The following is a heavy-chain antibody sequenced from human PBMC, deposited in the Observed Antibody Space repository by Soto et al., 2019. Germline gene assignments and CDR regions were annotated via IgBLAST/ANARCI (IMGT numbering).Heavy chain of an antibody. CDR2: INHTGGT. D-gene: IGHD3-3*01. CDR3: ATRITVFGLLIPPFDP. J-gene: IGHJ5*02. Sequence: SETLSLTCAVYGGSVNGYYWNWIRQPPGKGLEWIGEINHTGGTRYNPSLKSRVTMSVDTSKNQFSLRLSSVTAADTAIYYCATRITVFGLLIPPFDPWGQGTQVTVSS. V-gene: IGHV4-34*01. CDR1: GGSVNGYY.